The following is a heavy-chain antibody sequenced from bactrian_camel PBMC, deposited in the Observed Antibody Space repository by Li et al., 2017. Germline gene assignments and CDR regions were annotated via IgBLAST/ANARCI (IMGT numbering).Heavy chain of an antibody. V-gene: IGHV3S35*01. J-gene: IGHJ4*01. CDR1: GFTFSELS. D-gene: IGHD2*01. CDR2: INRGGTT. Sequence: VQLVESGGGLVQPGGSLRLSCAASGFTFSELSMSWVRQAPGKGLEWVSIINRGGTTYYADSMKGRFTISRDNATNTVYLQMNSLKPEDTAVYYCVSLVGRPLVHQGTQVTVS.